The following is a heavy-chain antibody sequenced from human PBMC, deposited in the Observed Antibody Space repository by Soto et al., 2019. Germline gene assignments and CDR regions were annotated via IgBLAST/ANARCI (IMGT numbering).Heavy chain of an antibody. CDR2: ISYDGSNK. CDR3: ARDMDKLAALNWLDP. V-gene: IGHV3-30-3*01. J-gene: IGHJ5*02. Sequence: RLSCAASGFTFSSYAMHWVRQAPGKGLEWVAVISYDGSNKYYADSVKGRFTISRDNSKNTLYLQMNSLRAEDTAVYYCARDMDKLAALNWLDPWGQGPLVTVSS. CDR1: GFTFSSYA. D-gene: IGHD3-3*02.